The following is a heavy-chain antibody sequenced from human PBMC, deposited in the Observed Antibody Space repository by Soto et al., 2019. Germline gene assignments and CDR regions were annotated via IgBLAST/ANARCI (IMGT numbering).Heavy chain of an antibody. Sequence: QVQLVQSGAEVKKPGSSVKVSCKASGGTFGSYAFSWVRQAPGQGLEWMGGIIPVSGEAHYAQKFQGRVTITADESTSTAYMELSSLSSQDTAVYYCATALGCRSTSCTLDYWGQGTRVTVSS. CDR1: GGTFGSYA. CDR2: IIPVSGEA. CDR3: ATALGCRSTSCTLDY. J-gene: IGHJ4*02. V-gene: IGHV1-69*01. D-gene: IGHD2-2*01.